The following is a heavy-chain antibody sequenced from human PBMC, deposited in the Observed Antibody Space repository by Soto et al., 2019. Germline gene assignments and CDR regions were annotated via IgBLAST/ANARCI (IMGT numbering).Heavy chain of an antibody. Sequence: EVQLVESGGGWATPGGSLRLSCAASGFIFRNDWMNWVRQAPGKGLEWVARIKSKIEGGTTDYAAPVQGRFFISRDDSQNTLFLQMNSLQTEDTAVYYCMTPADINGRGHWGQGTLVTVAP. D-gene: IGHD2-8*01. CDR1: GFIFRNDW. V-gene: IGHV3-15*01. CDR2: IKSKIEGGTT. CDR3: MTPADINGRGH. J-gene: IGHJ4*02.